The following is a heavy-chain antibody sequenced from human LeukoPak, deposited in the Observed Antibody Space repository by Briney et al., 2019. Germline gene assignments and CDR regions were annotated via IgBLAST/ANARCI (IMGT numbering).Heavy chain of an antibody. CDR1: GYTFNDYY. D-gene: IGHD3-10*01. J-gene: IGHJ4*02. Sequence: GASVKVSCKPSGYTFNDYYIHWVRQAPGQGPEWMGWINPNSGGTNYAQKFQGRVTMARDTSISTAYMELSRLRSDDTAVYYCASGWSITVVRDNISYFDYWGQGTLVTVSS. V-gene: IGHV1-2*02. CDR3: ASGWSITVVRDNISYFDY. CDR2: INPNSGGT.